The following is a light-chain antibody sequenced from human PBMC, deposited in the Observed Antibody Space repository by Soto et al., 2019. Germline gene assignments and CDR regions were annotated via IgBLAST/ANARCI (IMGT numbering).Light chain of an antibody. Sequence: DIVMTQSPDSLAVSLSERATINCKSSQSVLYSSNNKNYLAWYQQKPGQPPKLLIYWASTRESGVPDRFSGSGSGTDFTLTISSLQAEGVAVYYCQQYYSTPRTFCQGTKVEIK. V-gene: IGKV4-1*01. J-gene: IGKJ1*01. CDR3: QQYYSTPRT. CDR1: QSVLYSSNNKNY. CDR2: WAS.